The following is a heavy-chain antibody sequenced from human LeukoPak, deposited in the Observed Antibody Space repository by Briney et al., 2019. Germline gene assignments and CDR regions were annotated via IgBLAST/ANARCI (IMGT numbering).Heavy chain of an antibody. Sequence: ASVKVSCKASGYTFTSYYMHWVRQAPGQGLEWMAIINPSGGSTSYAQKFQGRVTMTRDMSTSTVYMELSSLRSEDTAVYYCARVGYYDSSGYDYYYMDVWGKGTTVTVSS. V-gene: IGHV1-46*01. CDR3: ARVGYYDSSGYDYYYMDV. J-gene: IGHJ6*03. CDR2: INPSGGST. CDR1: GYTFTSYY. D-gene: IGHD3-22*01.